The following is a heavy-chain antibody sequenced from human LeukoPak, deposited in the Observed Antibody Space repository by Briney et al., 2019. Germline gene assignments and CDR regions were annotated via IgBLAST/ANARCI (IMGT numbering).Heavy chain of an antibody. D-gene: IGHD1-26*01. V-gene: IGHV4-59*08. CDR2: IYYSGST. J-gene: IGHJ4*02. CDR3: ARGWELLLSDFDY. Sequence: SETLSLTCTVSGGSISSYYWSWIRQPPGKGLEWIGYIYYSGSTYYNPSLKSRVTISVDTSKNQFSLKLSSVTAADTAVYYCARGWELLLSDFDYWGQGTLVTVSS. CDR1: GGSISSYY.